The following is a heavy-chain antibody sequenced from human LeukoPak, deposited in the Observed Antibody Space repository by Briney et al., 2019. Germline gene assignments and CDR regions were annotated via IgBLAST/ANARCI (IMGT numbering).Heavy chain of an antibody. CDR1: GGTFSSYT. CDR3: ARDLGSSSAADYFDY. CDR2: IIPILGIA. J-gene: IGHJ4*02. Sequence: SVKVSCKASGGTFSSYTISWVRQAPGQGLEWMGRIIPILGIANYAQKFQGRVTITADKSTSTAYMELSSLRSEDTAVYYCARDLGSSSAADYFDYWGQGTLVTVSS. V-gene: IGHV1-69*04. D-gene: IGHD6-6*01.